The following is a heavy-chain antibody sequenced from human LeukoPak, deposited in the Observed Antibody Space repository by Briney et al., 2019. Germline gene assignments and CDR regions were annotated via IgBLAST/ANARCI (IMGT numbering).Heavy chain of an antibody. CDR1: GGSFSSSSYY. CDR2: IYYSGST. J-gene: IGHJ5*02. V-gene: IGHV4-39*01. Sequence: PSETLSLTCTVSGGSFSSSSYYWGWLRQPPGTGLEWIGSIYYSGSTYYNPSLKSRVTISVDTSKNQLSLKLSSVSAADTAVYYCARAIAAAGTARGWFDPWGQGTLVTVSS. CDR3: ARAIAAAGTARGWFDP. D-gene: IGHD6-13*01.